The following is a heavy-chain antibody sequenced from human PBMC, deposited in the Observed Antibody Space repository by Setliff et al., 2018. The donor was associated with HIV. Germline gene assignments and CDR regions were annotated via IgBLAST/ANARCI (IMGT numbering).Heavy chain of an antibody. CDR2: VYYSGST. CDR3: AKGENEQWLVVGLFDY. J-gene: IGHJ4*02. V-gene: IGHV4-39*07. Sequence: KTSETLSLTCIVSGGSISSSSYYWGWIRQPPGKGLEWIGTVYYSGSTYYNPSLKSRVTISVDTSEDQFSLKLSSVTAADTAVYYCAKGENEQWLVVGLFDYWGQGTLVTVSS. D-gene: IGHD6-19*01. CDR1: GGSISSSSYY.